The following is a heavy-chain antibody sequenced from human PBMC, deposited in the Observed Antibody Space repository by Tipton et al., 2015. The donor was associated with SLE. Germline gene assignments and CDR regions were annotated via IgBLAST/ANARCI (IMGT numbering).Heavy chain of an antibody. D-gene: IGHD6-6*01. J-gene: IGHJ4*02. CDR2: IYYSGST. CDR1: GGSISSSSYY. V-gene: IGHV4-39*07. CDR3: ARALSSLLFDY. Sequence: LRLSCTVSGGSISSSSYYWGWIRQPPGKGLEWIGSIYYSGSTYYNPSLKSRVTISVDTSKNQFSLKLSSVTAADMAVYYCARALSSLLFDYWGQGTLVTVSS.